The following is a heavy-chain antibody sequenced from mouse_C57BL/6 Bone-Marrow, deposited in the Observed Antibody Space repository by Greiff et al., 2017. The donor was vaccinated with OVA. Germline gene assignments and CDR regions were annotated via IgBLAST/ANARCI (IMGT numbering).Heavy chain of an antibody. CDR2: IFPGSGST. D-gene: IGHD1-1*01. J-gene: IGHJ1*03. V-gene: IGHV1-75*01. Sequence: VQLVESGPELVKPGASVKISCKASGYTFTDYYINWVKQRPGQGLEWIGWIFPGSGSTYYNEKFKGKATLTVDKSSSTAYMLLSSLTSEDSAVYFCARGDYYGSSYWYFDVWGTGTTVTVSS. CDR3: ARGDYYGSSYWYFDV. CDR1: GYTFTDYY.